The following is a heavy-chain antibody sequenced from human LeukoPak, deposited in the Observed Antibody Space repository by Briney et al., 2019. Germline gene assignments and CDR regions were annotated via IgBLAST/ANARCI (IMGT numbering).Heavy chain of an antibody. V-gene: IGHV3-21*01. CDR2: ISSSSNYI. J-gene: IGHJ4*02. CDR1: GFTFSAYN. CDR3: ARDEGVSFDY. Sequence: PGGSLRLSCVTSGFTFSAYNMNRVRQAPGKGLEWVSCISSSSNYIYYADSVKGRFTISRDNAKNSLYLQMNSLRAEDTAVYYCARDEGVSFDYWGQGTLVTVSS.